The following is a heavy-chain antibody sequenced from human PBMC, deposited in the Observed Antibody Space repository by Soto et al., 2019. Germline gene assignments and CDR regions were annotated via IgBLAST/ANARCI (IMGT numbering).Heavy chain of an antibody. CDR1: GYTFTSYY. Sequence: ASVKVSCEASGYTFTSYYMHWVRQAPGQGLEWMGIINPSGGSTNYAQKFQGRVTMTRDTSTSTVYMELSSLRSEDTAVYYCARESDSSSSGGIFGYWGQGTLVTVSS. CDR2: INPSGGST. D-gene: IGHD6-6*01. CDR3: ARESDSSSSGGIFGY. V-gene: IGHV1-46*01. J-gene: IGHJ4*02.